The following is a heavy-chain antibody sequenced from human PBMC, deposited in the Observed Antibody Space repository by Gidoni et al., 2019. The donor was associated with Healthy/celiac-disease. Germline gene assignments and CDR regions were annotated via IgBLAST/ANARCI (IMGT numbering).Heavy chain of an antibody. J-gene: IGHJ2*01. V-gene: IGHV3-13*05. D-gene: IGHD6-13*01. CDR2: IGTAGDP. CDR3: AREREFPAGTRYFDL. Sequence: EVQLVESGGGLVQPGGSLRLSWAASGFAFSSYDMHWVRQATGKGLGGVSAIGTAGDPYYPGSVKGRFTISRENAKNSLYLQMNSLRAGDTAVYYCAREREFPAGTRYFDLWGRGTLVTVSS. CDR1: GFAFSSYD.